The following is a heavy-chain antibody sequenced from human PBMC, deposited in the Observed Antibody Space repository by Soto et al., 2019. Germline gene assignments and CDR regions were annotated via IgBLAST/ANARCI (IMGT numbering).Heavy chain of an antibody. CDR2: ISGTGGST. CDR1: GFTFSSYA. Sequence: GGSLGLSCAASGFTFSSYAMNWVRQAPGKGLEWVSAISGTGGSTYYADSVKGRFTISRDNSKSTLYLQMNSLRAEDTALYYCAKALVTVAPFDFWGQGTLVTVSS. J-gene: IGHJ4*02. V-gene: IGHV3-23*01. CDR3: AKALVTVAPFDF. D-gene: IGHD6-19*01.